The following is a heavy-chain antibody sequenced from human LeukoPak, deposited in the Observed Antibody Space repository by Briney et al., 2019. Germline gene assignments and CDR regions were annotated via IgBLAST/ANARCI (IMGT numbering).Heavy chain of an antibody. D-gene: IGHD3-3*01. CDR2: IIPIFGTA. V-gene: IGHV1-69*13. J-gene: IGHJ4*02. CDR3: ARVTLTIFIREFDY. CDR1: AGTSIRYA. Sequence: PSVTVSCQPYAGTSIRYAISWVRQAPGQGLGWVGGIIPIFGTANYAQTFPGRVTITADQSTNTAYMEPGSLRTEGTAVYYCARVTLTIFIREFDYWGQGTLVIVSS.